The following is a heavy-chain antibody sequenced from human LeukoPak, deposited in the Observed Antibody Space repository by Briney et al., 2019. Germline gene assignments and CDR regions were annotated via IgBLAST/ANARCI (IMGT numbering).Heavy chain of an antibody. V-gene: IGHV1-18*01. CDR3: ARDVNYAFDY. J-gene: IGHJ4*02. CDR2: ISANSGNT. CDR1: GYSFTRNG. D-gene: IGHD3-16*01. Sequence: ASVKVSCKPSGYSFTRNGISWVRQAPGQGLEWMAWISANSGNTNYAQNFQDRVTLTTDTSTSTAYTELRSLRSDDTAVYYCARDVNYAFDYWGQGTLVTVSS.